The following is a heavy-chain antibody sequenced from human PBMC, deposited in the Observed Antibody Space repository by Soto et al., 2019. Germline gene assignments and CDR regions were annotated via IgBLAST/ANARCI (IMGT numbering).Heavy chain of an antibody. CDR3: ARDCIAVAGTECYYYGMDV. D-gene: IGHD6-19*01. J-gene: IGHJ6*02. CDR2: IWYDGSNK. V-gene: IGHV3-33*01. CDR1: GFTFSSYG. Sequence: SLRLSCAASGFTFSSYGMHWVRQAPGKGLEWVAVIWYDGSNKYYADSVKGRFTISRDNSKNTLYLQMNSLRAEDTAVYYCARDCIAVAGTECYYYGMDVWGQGTTVTVYS.